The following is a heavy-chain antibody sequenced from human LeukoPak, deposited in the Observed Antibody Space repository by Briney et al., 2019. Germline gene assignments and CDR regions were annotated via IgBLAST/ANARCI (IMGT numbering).Heavy chain of an antibody. CDR1: GYTFTSYD. CDR2: MNPNSGNT. J-gene: IGHJ6*03. V-gene: IGHV1-8*01. Sequence: ASVKVSCKASGYTFTSYDINWVRQATGQGLEWMGWMNPNSGNTGYAQKFQGRVTMTRNTSISTAYMELSSLRSEETAVYYCARGRGDTAMVRDYYYYMDVWGKGTTVTVSS. D-gene: IGHD5-18*01. CDR3: ARGRGDTAMVRDYYYYMDV.